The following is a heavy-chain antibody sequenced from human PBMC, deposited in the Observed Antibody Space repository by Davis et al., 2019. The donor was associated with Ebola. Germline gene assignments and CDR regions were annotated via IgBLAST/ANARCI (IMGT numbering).Heavy chain of an antibody. CDR3: ARGDKIDY. CDR2: ISYDGSNK. CDR1: GFTFSSYA. J-gene: IGHJ4*02. Sequence: GESLKISCAASGFTFSSYAMHWVRQAPGKGLEWVAVISYDGSNKYYADSVKGRFTISRDNSKNTLYLQMNSLRAEDTAVYYCARGDKIDYWGQGTLVTVSS. V-gene: IGHV3-30-3*01. D-gene: IGHD2-15*01.